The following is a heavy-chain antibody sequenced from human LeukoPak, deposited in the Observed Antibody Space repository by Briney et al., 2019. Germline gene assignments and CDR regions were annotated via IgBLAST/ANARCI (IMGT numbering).Heavy chain of an antibody. CDR3: ARDGSGSTTYFDY. V-gene: IGHV4-31*03. CDR1: GGSISRAGYY. Sequence: SQTLSLTCTVSGGSISRAGYYWSWLRQHPGRGLEWIGYVYYSGSTYYNPSLKSRVTISLDTSKNQFSLKLSYVTAADTAVYYCARDGSGSTTYFDYWGQGTLVSVSS. J-gene: IGHJ4*02. CDR2: VYYSGST. D-gene: IGHD3-3*01.